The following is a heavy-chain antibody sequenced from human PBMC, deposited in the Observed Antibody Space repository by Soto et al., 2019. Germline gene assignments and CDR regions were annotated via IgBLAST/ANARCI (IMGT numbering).Heavy chain of an antibody. CDR3: AADRKIVGTIGAFDF. CDR1: ENTLTELT. J-gene: IGHJ4*02. D-gene: IGHD1-26*01. Sequence: ASVNVSCKVPENTLTELTIDWLRQAPGKGLEWMGRSAPEEGEPIYPQKFQGRVSMTEDPSTDTAYMELTSLRSEGTAVYFCAADRKIVGTIGAFDFWGQGTLVTVSS. CDR2: SAPEEGEP. V-gene: IGHV1-24*01.